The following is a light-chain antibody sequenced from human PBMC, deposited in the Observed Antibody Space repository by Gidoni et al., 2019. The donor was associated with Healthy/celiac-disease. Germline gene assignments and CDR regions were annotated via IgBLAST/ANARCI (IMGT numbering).Light chain of an antibody. V-gene: IGKV1-39*01. Sequence: DIQMTQSPSSLSASVGDRVTITCRASQRISSYLNWYQQKPGKAPKLLIYAASSLQSGVPSRFSGSGSGTDFTLTISSLQPEDFATYDCQQSYSTPWTFGQGTKVEI. CDR1: QRISSY. J-gene: IGKJ1*01. CDR3: QQSYSTPWT. CDR2: AAS.